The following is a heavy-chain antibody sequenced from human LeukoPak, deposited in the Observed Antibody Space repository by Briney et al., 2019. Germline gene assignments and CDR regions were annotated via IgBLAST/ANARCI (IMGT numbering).Heavy chain of an antibody. V-gene: IGHV3-23*01. D-gene: IGHD1-1*01. CDR2: ISGGGAGT. Sequence: GGSLRLSCAASGLSFSFYAMSWVRQAPGKGLEWVSPISGGGAGTYYADSVRGRFTISRDNSKNTLYLQMNSLRAEDTALYYCAKDFVRYNIQFDYWGQGALVTVSS. CDR1: GLSFSFYA. J-gene: IGHJ4*02. CDR3: AKDFVRYNIQFDY.